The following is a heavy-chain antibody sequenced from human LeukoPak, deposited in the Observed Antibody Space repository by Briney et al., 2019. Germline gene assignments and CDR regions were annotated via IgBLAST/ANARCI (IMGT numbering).Heavy chain of an antibody. D-gene: IGHD3-22*01. Sequence: GGSLRLSCAASGFTFSSYEMNWVRQAPGKGLEWGSYMSSSSTTIYYADSVKGRFTISRDNAKNSLYLQMNSLRSEDTAVYYCARGSDSGGYYYGDFDYWGQGTLVTVSS. CDR1: GFTFSSYE. CDR3: ARGSDSGGYYYGDFDY. CDR2: MSSSSTTI. V-gene: IGHV3-48*03. J-gene: IGHJ4*02.